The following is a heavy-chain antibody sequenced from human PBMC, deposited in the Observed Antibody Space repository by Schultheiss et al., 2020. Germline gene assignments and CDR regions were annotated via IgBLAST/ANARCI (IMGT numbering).Heavy chain of an antibody. J-gene: IGHJ4*02. D-gene: IGHD4-17*01. CDR2: ISGSGANT. Sequence: GGSLRLSCAASGFTFSSYAMSWVRQAPGKGLEWVSAISGSGANTYYADSVKGRFTISRDNSKNTLSLQMNSLRAEDTAVYYCARGGEFTDYGDYVGVGFDYWGKGTLVTVSS. CDR1: GFTFSSYA. V-gene: IGHV3-23*01. CDR3: ARGGEFTDYGDYVGVGFDY.